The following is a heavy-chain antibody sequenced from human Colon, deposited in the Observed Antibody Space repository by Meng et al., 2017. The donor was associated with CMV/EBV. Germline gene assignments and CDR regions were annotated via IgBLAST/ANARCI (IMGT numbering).Heavy chain of an antibody. CDR2: IYPQDGGT. Sequence: VQLVQLGTEVKKPGASVKVSCKTSGYTFTANHLHWVRQAPGQGLEWMGWIYPQDGGTYFAQKFQDRVTLTRDTSITTAYMELSGLTSDDTAIYYCVRESWYFDFWGEGTLVTVSS. J-gene: IGHJ4*02. D-gene: IGHD6-13*01. CDR3: VRESWYFDF. CDR1: GYTFTANH. V-gene: IGHV1-2*02.